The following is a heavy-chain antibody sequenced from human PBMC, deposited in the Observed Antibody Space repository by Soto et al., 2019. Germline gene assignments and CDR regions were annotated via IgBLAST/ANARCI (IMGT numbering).Heavy chain of an antibody. V-gene: IGHV4-34*01. D-gene: IGHD6-13*01. J-gene: IGHJ4*02. CDR3: ARGSKAGRSAGGY. CDR1: GGSFSGYY. CDR2: INHSGST. Sequence: SETLSLTCAVYGGSFSGYYWSWIRQPPGKGLEWIGEINHSGSTNYNPSLKSRVTISVDTSKNQFSLKLSSVTAADTAVYYCARGSKAGRSAGGYWGQGTLVTVSS.